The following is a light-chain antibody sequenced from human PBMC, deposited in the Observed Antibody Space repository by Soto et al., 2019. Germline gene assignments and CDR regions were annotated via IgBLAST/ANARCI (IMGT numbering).Light chain of an antibody. Sequence: DIQMTQSPSSLSASVGDRVTITCRASQGIRNALGWYQQKPGKAPKRLIYAASSLQSGVPSRFSGSGSGTEFTLTISSLQPEDFAAYYCLQHNSYPYTFGQGTNLEIK. V-gene: IGKV1-17*01. CDR1: QGIRNA. J-gene: IGKJ2*01. CDR2: AAS. CDR3: LQHNSYPYT.